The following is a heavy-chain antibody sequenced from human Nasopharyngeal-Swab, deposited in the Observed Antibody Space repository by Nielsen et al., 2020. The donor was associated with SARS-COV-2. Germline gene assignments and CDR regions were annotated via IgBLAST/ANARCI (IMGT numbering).Heavy chain of an antibody. CDR3: ARDPWEQLGDLSMDV. D-gene: IGHD6-6*01. CDR2: ISAYNGNT. Sequence: ASVKVSCKASGYTFTSYGISWVRQAPGQGLEWMGWISAYNGNTNYAQKLQGRVTMTTDTSTSTAYMELRSLRSDDTAVYYCARDPWEQLGDLSMDVWGQGTTVTVSS. CDR1: GYTFTSYG. J-gene: IGHJ6*02. V-gene: IGHV1-18*01.